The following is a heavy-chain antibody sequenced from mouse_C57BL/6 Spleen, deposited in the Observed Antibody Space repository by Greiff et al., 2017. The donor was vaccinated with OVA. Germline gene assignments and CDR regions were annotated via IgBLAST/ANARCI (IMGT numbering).Heavy chain of an antibody. CDR2: IDPSDSYT. CDR3: TRTKSGNDY. V-gene: IGHV1-59*01. D-gene: IGHD1-1*01. Sequence: QVQLQQPGAELVRPGTSVKLSCKASGYTFTSYWMHWVKQRPGQGLEWIGVIDPSDSYTNYNQKFKGKATLTVDTSSSTAYMQLSSLTSEDSAVYYCTRTKSGNDYWGQGTTLTVSS. J-gene: IGHJ2*01. CDR1: GYTFTSYW.